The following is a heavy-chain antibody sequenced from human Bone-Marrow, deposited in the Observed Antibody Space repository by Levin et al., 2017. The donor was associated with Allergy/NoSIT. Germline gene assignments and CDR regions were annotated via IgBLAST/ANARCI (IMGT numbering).Heavy chain of an antibody. CDR2: ISSGGTSK. V-gene: IGHV3-48*03. CDR3: AREISVYEVWSGKYQRYGMDV. J-gene: IGHJ6*02. D-gene: IGHD3-3*01. Sequence: GGSLRLSCTASGFTFSSCEMNWVRQAPGRGLEWISYISSGGTSKYYADSVKGRFIISRDNAKNSLFLQMNSLRAEDTAVYYCAREISVYEVWSGKYQRYGMDVWGQGTTVTVSS. CDR1: GFTFSSCE.